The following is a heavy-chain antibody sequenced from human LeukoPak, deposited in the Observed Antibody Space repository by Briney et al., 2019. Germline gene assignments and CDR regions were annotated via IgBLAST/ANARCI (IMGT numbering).Heavy chain of an antibody. Sequence: PSETLSLTCAVSNYSISSGYYWGWIRQPPGKGLEWIGSIYHRGNTYYNPSLKSRVTISEDTSKNQFSLKLSSVTAADTAVYYCARIRMITFGGVIVRTYYFDYWGQGTLVIVSS. CDR1: NYSISSGYY. J-gene: IGHJ4*02. D-gene: IGHD3-16*02. CDR3: ARIRMITFGGVIVRTYYFDY. V-gene: IGHV4-38-2*01. CDR2: IYHRGNT.